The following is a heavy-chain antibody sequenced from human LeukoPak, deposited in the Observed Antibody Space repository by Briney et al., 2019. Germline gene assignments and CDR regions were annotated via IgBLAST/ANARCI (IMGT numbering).Heavy chain of an antibody. V-gene: IGHV1-8*03. CDR1: GYTFTSYD. CDR3: ARGLEDYGDYVN. J-gene: IGHJ4*02. Sequence: GASVKVSCKASGYTFTSYDINWVRQATGQGLEWMGWMNPNSGNTGYAQKFQGRVTITRDTSISTAYMELSSLRSEDTAVYYCARGLEDYGDYVNWGQGTLVTVSS. CDR2: MNPNSGNT. D-gene: IGHD4-17*01.